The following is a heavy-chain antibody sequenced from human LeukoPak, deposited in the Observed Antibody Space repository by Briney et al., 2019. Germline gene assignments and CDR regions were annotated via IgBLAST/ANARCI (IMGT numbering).Heavy chain of an antibody. CDR2: IYYSGST. D-gene: IGHD3-3*01. Sequence: SETLSLTCTVSGGSISSGGYYWSWIRQPPGKGLEGIGYIYYSGSTYYNPSLKRRVTISVDTSKNQFSLKLSSVTAEDTAVYYCARGPRFWSGYSDYWGQGTLVTVSS. J-gene: IGHJ4*02. CDR1: GGSISSGGYY. V-gene: IGHV4-31*03. CDR3: ARGPRFWSGYSDY.